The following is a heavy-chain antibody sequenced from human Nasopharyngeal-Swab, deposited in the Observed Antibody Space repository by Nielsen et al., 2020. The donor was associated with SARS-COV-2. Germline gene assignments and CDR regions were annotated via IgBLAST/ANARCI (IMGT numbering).Heavy chain of an antibody. CDR3: AAAYYDILTGLDYYYYYGMDV. V-gene: IGHV1-58*02. J-gene: IGHJ6*02. CDR1: GFTFTSSA. Sequence: SVKVSCKASGFTFTSSAMQWVRQARGQRLEWIGWIVVGSGNTNYAQKFQERVTITRDMSTSTAYMELSSLRPEDTAVYYCAAAYYDILTGLDYYYYYGMDVWGQGTTVTVSS. CDR2: IVVGSGNT. D-gene: IGHD3-9*01.